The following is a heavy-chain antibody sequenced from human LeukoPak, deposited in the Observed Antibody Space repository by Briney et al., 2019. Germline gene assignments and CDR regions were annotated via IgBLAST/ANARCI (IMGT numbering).Heavy chain of an antibody. D-gene: IGHD6-13*01. CDR3: AGQQLREDY. CDR1: GGSISSGSYY. CDR2: IYTSGST. Sequence: SETLSLTCTVSGGSISSGSYYWSWIRQPAGKGLEWIGRIYTSGSTNYNPSLKSRVTISVDTSKNQFSLKLSSVTAADTAVYYCAGQQLREDYWGQGTLVTVSS. J-gene: IGHJ4*02. V-gene: IGHV4-61*02.